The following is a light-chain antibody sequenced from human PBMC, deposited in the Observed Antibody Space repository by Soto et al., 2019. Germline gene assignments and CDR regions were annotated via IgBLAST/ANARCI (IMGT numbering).Light chain of an antibody. CDR2: SNN. J-gene: IGLJ2*01. CDR3: AAWDDSRNEGV. CDR1: SSNLGTNT. V-gene: IGLV1-44*01. Sequence: QSVLTQPPSVSGTPGQRGTISCSGSSSNLGTNTVNWYQQLPGTAPKVLIYSNNQRPSGVPDRFSGSKSGTSDSLAISGLQSEDEADYYCAAWDDSRNEGVFGGGTKLTVL.